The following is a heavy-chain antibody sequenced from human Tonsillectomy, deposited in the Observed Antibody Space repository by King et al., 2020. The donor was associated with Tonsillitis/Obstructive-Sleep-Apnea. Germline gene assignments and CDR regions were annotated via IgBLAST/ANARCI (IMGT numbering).Heavy chain of an antibody. D-gene: IGHD6-25*01. CDR2: ISPDDSDT. Sequence: QLVQSGAEARKPGESLKLSCKASGYSFSSYWIGWVRQMPGKGLEWMGIISPDDSDTRYSPSFQGQVTFSVDKSLTTAYLQWTSLRASDTATYYCARHEAEGYMDVWGKGTTVTVS. CDR1: GYSFSSYW. J-gene: IGHJ6*03. V-gene: IGHV5-51*01. CDR3: ARHEAEGYMDV.